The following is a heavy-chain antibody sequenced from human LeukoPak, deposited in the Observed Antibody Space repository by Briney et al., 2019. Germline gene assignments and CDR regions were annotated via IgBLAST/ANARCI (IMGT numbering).Heavy chain of an antibody. CDR1: GFTVISNY. Sequence: GGSLRLSCAASGFTVISNYMNWVRQAPGKGLEWVSVIYTAGSTYYADSVKGRFTISRDNAKNTLYLQMNGLRAEDTAVYYCSRSAYYDGSGNYYDYWGQGTLVTVSS. V-gene: IGHV3-66*01. CDR3: SRSAYYDGSGNYYDY. J-gene: IGHJ4*02. D-gene: IGHD3-22*01. CDR2: IYTAGST.